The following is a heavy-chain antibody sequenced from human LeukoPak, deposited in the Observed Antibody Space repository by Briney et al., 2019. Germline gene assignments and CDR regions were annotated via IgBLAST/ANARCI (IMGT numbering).Heavy chain of an antibody. CDR1: GGTFSSYA. Sequence: SVKVSCKASGGTFSSYAISWVRQAPGQGLEWVGGIIPVFGTANYAQKFQGGVTITTDESTSTAYMELGSLRSEDTAVYYCATYSGSYYPFDYWGQGTLVTVSS. J-gene: IGHJ4*02. D-gene: IGHD1-26*01. V-gene: IGHV1-69*05. CDR3: ATYSGSYYPFDY. CDR2: IIPVFGTA.